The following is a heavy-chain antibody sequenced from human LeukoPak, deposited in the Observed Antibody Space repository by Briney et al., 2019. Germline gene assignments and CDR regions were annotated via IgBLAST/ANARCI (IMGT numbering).Heavy chain of an antibody. CDR2: IWYDGSNK. V-gene: IGHV3-33*08. Sequence: GGSLRLSCAASGFLFSNYWMSWVRQAPGKGLEWVAVIWYDGSNKYYADSVKGRFTISRDNSKNTLYLQMNSLRAEDTAVYYCAREGELYDYWGQGTLVTVSS. CDR3: AREGELYDY. CDR1: GFLFSNYW. J-gene: IGHJ4*02. D-gene: IGHD3-16*01.